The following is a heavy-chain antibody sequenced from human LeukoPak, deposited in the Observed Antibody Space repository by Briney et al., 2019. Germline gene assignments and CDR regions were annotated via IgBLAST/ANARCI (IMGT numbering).Heavy chain of an antibody. CDR1: GFTFSSYT. CDR3: AKGSCTGGNCRKDLEY. D-gene: IGHD2-15*01. CDR2: ISGSGGTT. J-gene: IGHJ4*02. Sequence: GGSLRLSCAASGFTFSSYTMSWVRQAPGKGLEWVSAISGSGGTTFYADSVKGRFTISRDNANNTVYLRVNSLRAEDTALYYCAKGSCTGGNCRKDLEYWGQGTLVTVSS. V-gene: IGHV3-23*01.